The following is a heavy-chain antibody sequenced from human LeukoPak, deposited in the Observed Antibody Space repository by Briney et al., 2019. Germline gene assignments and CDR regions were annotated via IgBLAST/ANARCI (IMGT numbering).Heavy chain of an antibody. Sequence: ASVKVSSKTSGYTFTGYYMHWVRQAPGQGLEWMGWINPNSGGTNYAQKFQGRVTMTRDTSISTAYMELSRLRSDDTAVYYCARAYYDFWSGYYTGWFDPWGQGTLVTVSS. CDR2: INPNSGGT. D-gene: IGHD3-3*01. V-gene: IGHV1-2*02. CDR3: ARAYYDFWSGYYTGWFDP. J-gene: IGHJ5*02. CDR1: GYTFTGYY.